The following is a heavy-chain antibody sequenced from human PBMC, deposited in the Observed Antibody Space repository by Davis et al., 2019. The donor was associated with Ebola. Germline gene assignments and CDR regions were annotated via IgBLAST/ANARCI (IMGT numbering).Heavy chain of an antibody. CDR1: GFTFRAYW. J-gene: IGHJ4*02. V-gene: IGHV3-7*01. CDR3: ARDPWDF. CDR2: INQDGIQK. Sequence: GESLKISCAASGFTFRAYWMSWVRQAPGKGLEWVANINQDGIQKCSVDSVKGRFTISRDNAKNSLYLQMNSLGVEDTAVYYCARDPWDFWGQGTLVTVSS.